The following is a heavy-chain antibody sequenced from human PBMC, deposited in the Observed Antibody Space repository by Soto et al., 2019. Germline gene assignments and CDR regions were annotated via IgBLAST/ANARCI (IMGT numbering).Heavy chain of an antibody. CDR3: ARSYDFWSGPPGPRQFDP. D-gene: IGHD3-3*01. CDR1: GGSISSYY. J-gene: IGHJ5*02. V-gene: IGHV4-59*01. CDR2: IYYSGST. Sequence: SGTLSLTCTVSGGSISSYYWSWIRQPPGKGLEWIGYIYYSGSTNYNPSLKSRVTISVDTSKNQFSLKLSSVTAADTAVYYCARSYDFWSGPPGPRQFDPWGQGTLVTVSS.